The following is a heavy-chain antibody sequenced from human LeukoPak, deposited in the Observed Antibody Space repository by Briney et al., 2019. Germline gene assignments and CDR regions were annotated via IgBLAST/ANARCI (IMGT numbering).Heavy chain of an antibody. V-gene: IGHV4-59*01. CDR3: ARGPYGDYDGFDI. Sequence: SETLSLTCTVSGGSISSYYWSWIRQPPGKGLEWIGYIYYSGSTNYNPSLKSRVTISVDTSKNQFSLKLSSVTAADTAVYYCARGPYGDYDGFDIWGQGTMVTVSS. CDR2: IYYSGST. D-gene: IGHD4-17*01. J-gene: IGHJ3*02. CDR1: GGSISSYY.